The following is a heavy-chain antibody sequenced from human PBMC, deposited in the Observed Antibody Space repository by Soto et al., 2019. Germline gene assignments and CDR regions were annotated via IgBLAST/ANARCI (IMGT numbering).Heavy chain of an antibody. V-gene: IGHV3-66*01. CDR1: GFTVSNNY. CDR3: ARDGTYNWV. J-gene: IGHJ4*02. CDR2: IYSGGAT. D-gene: IGHD1-1*01. Sequence: EVQLVESGGGLVQPGGSLRLSCAASGFTVSNNYMRWVRQAPGKGLESVSLIYSGGATYYADSVKGRFTISRDNSKNTLYLQMNSLIAEDTAVYYCARDGTYNWVGGQGILVTVSS.